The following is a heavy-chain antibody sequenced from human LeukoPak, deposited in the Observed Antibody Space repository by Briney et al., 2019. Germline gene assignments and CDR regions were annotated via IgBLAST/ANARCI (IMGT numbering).Heavy chain of an antibody. V-gene: IGHV4-4*07. CDR3: AREAGSSSSYYYYCYGMDV. CDR1: GGSISSYY. J-gene: IGHJ6*02. CDR2: IYTSGST. D-gene: IGHD6-6*01. Sequence: SETLSLTCTVSGGSISSYYWSWIRQPAGKGLEWVGCIYTSGSTNYNPSLKRRVTMSVDTSKNQFSLKLSSVTAADTAVYYCAREAGSSSSYYYYCYGMDVWGQGTTVTVS.